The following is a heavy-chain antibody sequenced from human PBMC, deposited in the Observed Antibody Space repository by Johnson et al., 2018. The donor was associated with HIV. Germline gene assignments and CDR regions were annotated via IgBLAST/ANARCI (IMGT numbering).Heavy chain of an antibody. CDR2: ISYDGSNK. CDR1: GFTFSSYG. D-gene: IGHD3-10*01. J-gene: IGHJ3*02. Sequence: QVLLVESGGGVVQPGRSLRLSCAASGFTFSSYGMHWVRQAPGKGLEWVAVISYDGSNKYYADSVKGRFTISRDNSKNTLYLQMNSLRAEDTAVYYCATELLRTEHDVFDIWGQGTMVTVSS. V-gene: IGHV3-30*03. CDR3: ATELLRTEHDVFDI.